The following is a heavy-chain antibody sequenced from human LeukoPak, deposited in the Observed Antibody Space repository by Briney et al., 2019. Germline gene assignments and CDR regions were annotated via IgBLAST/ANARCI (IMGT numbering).Heavy chain of an antibody. CDR2: ICHSGST. V-gene: IGHV4-30-2*01. Sequence: SQTLSLTCTVSGGSISSGGYYWSWIRQPPGKGLEWIGYICHSGSTYYNPSLKSRVTISVDRSKNQFSLKLSSVTAADTAVYYCARESRIAAAGTGSKNYWGQGTLVTVSS. D-gene: IGHD6-13*01. CDR1: GGSISSGGYY. J-gene: IGHJ4*02. CDR3: ARESRIAAAGTGSKNY.